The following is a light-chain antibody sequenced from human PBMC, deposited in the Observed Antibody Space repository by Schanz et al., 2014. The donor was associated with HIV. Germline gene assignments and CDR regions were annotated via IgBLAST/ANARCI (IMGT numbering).Light chain of an antibody. CDR2: GTS. CDR3: HHYGGS. J-gene: IGKJ3*01. V-gene: IGKV3-20*01. CDR1: QSVSSSY. Sequence: EIVLTQSPGTLSLSPGERATLSCRASQSVSSSYLAWYQQKPGQAPRLLIYGTSSRATGISDRFSGSGSGTDFTLTISRLEPEDFAVYYCHHYGGSFGPGTTVDYK.